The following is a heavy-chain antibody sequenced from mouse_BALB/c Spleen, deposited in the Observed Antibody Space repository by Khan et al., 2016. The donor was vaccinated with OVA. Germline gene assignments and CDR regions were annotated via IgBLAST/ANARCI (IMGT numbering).Heavy chain of an antibody. CDR1: GYTFTDFT. J-gene: IGHJ3*01. CDR2: ISTYYGDV. CDR3: KSGGGGIRFAY. D-gene: IGHD1-3*01. V-gene: IGHV1S137*01. Sequence: QVQLKQSGAELVRPGVSVKISCKGSGYTFTDFTIHWVKQSHALSLEWIGVISTYYGDVTYNQKFKGKATMTVDKSSSTTYMELARLTSEDSAISYVKSGGGGIRFAYWGQGTLVTVSA.